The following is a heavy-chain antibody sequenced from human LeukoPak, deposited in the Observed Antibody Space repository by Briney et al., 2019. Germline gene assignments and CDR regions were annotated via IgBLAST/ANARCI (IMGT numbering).Heavy chain of an antibody. D-gene: IGHD3-9*01. V-gene: IGHV3-7*01. CDR2: IKQDGSEK. CDR3: ARVEDYDILTGFDY. CDR1: GFTFSSYW. J-gene: IGHJ4*02. Sequence: GGSLRLSCAASGFTFSSYWMSWVRQAPGKGLEWVANIKQDGSEKNSVDSVKGRFTISRDNAKNSLYLQMNSLRVEDTAVYYCARVEDYDILTGFDYWGQGTLVTVSS.